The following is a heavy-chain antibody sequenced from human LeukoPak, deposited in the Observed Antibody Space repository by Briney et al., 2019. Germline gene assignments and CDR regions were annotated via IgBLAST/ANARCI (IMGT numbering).Heavy chain of an antibody. Sequence: ASVKVSCKASGYTFTNYGITWMRQAPGQGLEWMGWMNPNSGNTGYAQKFQGRVTITRNTSISTAYMELSSLRSEDTAVYYCARGQWFTPYYYYYYMDVWGKGTTVTVSS. CDR2: MNPNSGNT. V-gene: IGHV1-8*03. J-gene: IGHJ6*03. CDR3: ARGQWFTPYYYYYYMDV. D-gene: IGHD3-22*01. CDR1: GYTFTNYG.